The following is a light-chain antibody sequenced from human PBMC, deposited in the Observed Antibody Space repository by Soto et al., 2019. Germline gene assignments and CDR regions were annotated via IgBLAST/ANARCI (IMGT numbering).Light chain of an antibody. V-gene: IGKV3-20*01. CDR2: SAS. J-gene: IGKJ1*01. CDR3: QRYGG. CDR1: QSVSSSH. Sequence: EIVLTQSPGTLSLSPGEITTLSCRASQSVSSSHLAWYQQKPGQAPRLLIYSASSRATGIPDRFSGSGSGTDFTLTISRLEPEDFAVYYCQRYGGFGQGTKVDI.